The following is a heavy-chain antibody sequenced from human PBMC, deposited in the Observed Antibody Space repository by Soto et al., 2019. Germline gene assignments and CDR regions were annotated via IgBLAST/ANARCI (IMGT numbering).Heavy chain of an antibody. D-gene: IGHD5-12*01. V-gene: IGHV4-39*01. CDR1: GGSISSSSYD. CDR2: IYYSGST. J-gene: IGHJ4*02. Sequence: SETLSLSCTVSGGSISSSSYDWGWIRQPPGKGLEWIGSIYYSGSTYYNPSLKSRVTISVDTSKNQFSLKLSSVTAADTAVYYCARLRVSGYDRYFDYWGQGTLVTVSS. CDR3: ARLRVSGYDRYFDY.